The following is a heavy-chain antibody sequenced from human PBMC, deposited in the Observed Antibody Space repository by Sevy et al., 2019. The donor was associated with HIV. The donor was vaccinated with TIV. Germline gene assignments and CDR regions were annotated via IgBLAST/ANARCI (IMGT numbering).Heavy chain of an antibody. CDR3: VGAGGDKVVVTNAFGILVMDV. V-gene: IGHV3-7*04. J-gene: IGHJ6*02. CDR2: IKQDGSER. Sequence: GGSLRLSCTASEFIFSNYWMSWVRQAPGKGLEWVANIKQDGSERYYAASMKGRFTISRDNAKNSVYLDLSGLRVEVPAVYYCVGAGGDKVVVTNAFGILVMDVWGQGTTVTVSS. CDR1: EFIFSNYW. D-gene: IGHD2-15*01.